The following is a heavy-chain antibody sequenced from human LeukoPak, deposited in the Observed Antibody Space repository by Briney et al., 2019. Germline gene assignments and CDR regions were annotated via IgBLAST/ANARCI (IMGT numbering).Heavy chain of an antibody. CDR3: AKDLDGAGTAGY. J-gene: IGHJ4*02. CDR2: ISYDGSNK. Sequence: GRSLRLSCAASGFTFSSYGMHWVRQAPGKGLEWVAVISYDGSNKYYADSVKGRFTISRDNSKNTLYLQMNSLRAEDTAVYYCAKDLDGAGTAGYWGQGTLVTVSS. CDR1: GFTFSSYG. V-gene: IGHV3-30*18. D-gene: IGHD6-19*01.